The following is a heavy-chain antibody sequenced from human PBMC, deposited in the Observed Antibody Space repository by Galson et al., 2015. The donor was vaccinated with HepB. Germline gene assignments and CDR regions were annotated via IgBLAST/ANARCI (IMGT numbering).Heavy chain of an antibody. J-gene: IGHJ4*02. Sequence: SLRLSCAASGFTFSSYSMNWVRQAPGKGLEWVSSISSSSSYIYYADSVKGRFTISRDNAKNSLYLQMNSLRAEDTAVYYCARTPDFWTRNIDYWGQGTLVTVSS. V-gene: IGHV3-21*01. D-gene: IGHD3-3*01. CDR2: ISSSSSYI. CDR1: GFTFSSYS. CDR3: ARTPDFWTRNIDY.